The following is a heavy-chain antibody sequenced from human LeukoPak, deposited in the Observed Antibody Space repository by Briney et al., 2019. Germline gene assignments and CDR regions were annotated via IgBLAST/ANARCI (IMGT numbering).Heavy chain of an antibody. Sequence: GGSLRLSCAASGFTFSRYAMSWVRQAPGKGLEWVSGISGNGVSTYYADSVKGRFTISRDNSKNTLYLQMNSLRSEDTAVSYCAKEFFYYDSSGYYYGRSPFDYWGQGTLVTVSS. CDR3: AKEFFYYDSSGYYYGRSPFDY. D-gene: IGHD3-22*01. J-gene: IGHJ4*02. CDR1: GFTFSRYA. V-gene: IGHV3-23*01. CDR2: ISGNGVST.